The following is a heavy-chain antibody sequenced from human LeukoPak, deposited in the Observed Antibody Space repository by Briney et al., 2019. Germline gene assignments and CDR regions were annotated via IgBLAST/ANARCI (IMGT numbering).Heavy chain of an antibody. J-gene: IGHJ4*02. V-gene: IGHV4-59*08. CDR2: IYYSGNT. D-gene: IGHD6-13*01. CDR3: ARLYSSSWLGPFDY. Sequence: SETLSLTCTVSGGSISSYYWSWIRQPPGKGLEWIGYIYYSGNTNYNPSLKSRVTISVDTSKNQFSLKLSSVTAADTAVYYCARLYSSSWLGPFDYWGQGTLVTVSS. CDR1: GGSISSYY.